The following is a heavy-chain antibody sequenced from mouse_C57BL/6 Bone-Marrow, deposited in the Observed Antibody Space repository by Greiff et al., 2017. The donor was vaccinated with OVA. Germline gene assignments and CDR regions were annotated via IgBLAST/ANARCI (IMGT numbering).Heavy chain of an antibody. D-gene: IGHD2-5*01. CDR1: GFTFSDYG. V-gene: IGHV5-15*01. Sequence: EVKLVDSGGGLVQPGGFLKLSCAASGFTFSDYGMAWVRQAPRKGPEWVAFISNLAYSIYYADTVTGRFTISRENAKNTLYLEMSSLRSEDTAMYYCARVAYYSNYDFDYWGQGTTLTVSS. CDR3: ARVAYYSNYDFDY. J-gene: IGHJ2*01. CDR2: ISNLAYSI.